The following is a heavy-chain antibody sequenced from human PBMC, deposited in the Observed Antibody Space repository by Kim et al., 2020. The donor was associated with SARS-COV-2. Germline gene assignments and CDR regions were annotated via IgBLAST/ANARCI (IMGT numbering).Heavy chain of an antibody. V-gene: IGHV3-74*01. Sequence: GGSLRLSCAASGFTFSSYWMHWVRQAPGKGLVWVSRINSDGSSTSYADSVKGRFTISRDNAKNTLYLQMNSLRAEDTAVYYCASGYSVADPDAFDIWGQGTMVTVSS. CDR3: ASGYSVADPDAFDI. CDR2: INSDGSST. D-gene: IGHD6-19*01. J-gene: IGHJ3*02. CDR1: GFTFSSYW.